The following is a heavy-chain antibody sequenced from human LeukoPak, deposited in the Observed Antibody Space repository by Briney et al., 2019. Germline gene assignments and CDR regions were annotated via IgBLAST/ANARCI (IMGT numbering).Heavy chain of an antibody. CDR3: ARSQGTNYDFWSGYYTSNWFDP. CDR2: IYHSGST. D-gene: IGHD3-3*01. V-gene: IGHV4-38-2*01. J-gene: IGHJ5*02. Sequence: SETLSLTCAVSGYSISSGYYWGWIRPPPGKGLEWIGSIYHSGSTYYNPSLKSRVTLSVDTSKNQFSLKLSSVTAADTAVYYCARSQGTNYDFWSGYYTSNWFDPWGQGTLVTVSS. CDR1: GYSISSGYY.